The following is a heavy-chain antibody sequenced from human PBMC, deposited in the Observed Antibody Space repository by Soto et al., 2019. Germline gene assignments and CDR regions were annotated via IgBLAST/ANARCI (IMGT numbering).Heavy chain of an antibody. CDR2: IYYSGST. Sequence: SLTCTVSGGSISSGDYYWSWIRQPPGKGLEWIGYIYYSGSTYYNPSLKSRVTISVDTSKNQFSLKLSSVTAADTAVYYCARGSARNDYGDYGSFDYWGQGTLVTVSS. CDR1: GGSISSGDYY. D-gene: IGHD4-17*01. V-gene: IGHV4-30-4*01. CDR3: ARGSARNDYGDYGSFDY. J-gene: IGHJ4*02.